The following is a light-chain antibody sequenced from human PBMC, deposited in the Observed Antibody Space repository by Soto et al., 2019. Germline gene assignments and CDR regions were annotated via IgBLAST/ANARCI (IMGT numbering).Light chain of an antibody. V-gene: IGKV1-13*02. CDR2: DAS. CDR3: QQFNSYPLP. CDR1: QGISSA. J-gene: IGKJ4*01. Sequence: AIQLTQSPSSLSASVGDRVTITCRASQGISSALAWYQQKPGKAPKLLIYDASSLESGVPSRFSGIGYVTDFTLTISSLQPEDFATYYCQQFNSYPLPFGGGTKVEIK.